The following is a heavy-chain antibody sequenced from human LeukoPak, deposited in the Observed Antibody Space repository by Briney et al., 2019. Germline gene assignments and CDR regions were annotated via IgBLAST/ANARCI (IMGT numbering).Heavy chain of an antibody. D-gene: IGHD3-10*01. CDR2: ISSSSDYI. J-gene: IGHJ6*03. CDR1: GFTFNNYI. V-gene: IGHV3-21*04. Sequence: GGSLRLSCAASGFTFNNYIMNWVRQAPGKGLEWVSSISSSSDYIYYADSVKGRFTISRDNAKNSLYLQMNSLRAEDMAVYYCAREAYGSGSFRTDYYYMDVWGKGTTVTISS. CDR3: AREAYGSGSFRTDYYYMDV.